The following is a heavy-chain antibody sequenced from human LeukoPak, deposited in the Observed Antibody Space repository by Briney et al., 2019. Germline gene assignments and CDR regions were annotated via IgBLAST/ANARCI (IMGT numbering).Heavy chain of an antibody. D-gene: IGHD2-2*01. CDR2: INSDGSTT. CDR1: GFTFSNYW. CDR3: AREQSGAMSY. J-gene: IGHJ4*02. Sequence: QPRGSLRLSRAASGFTFSNYWMQWVRQTPGKGLVWVSRINSDGSTTGYADSVKGRFTISRDNAKNTLYLQMNSLRAEDTAVYFCAREQSGAMSYWGQGTLVTVSS. V-gene: IGHV3-74*01.